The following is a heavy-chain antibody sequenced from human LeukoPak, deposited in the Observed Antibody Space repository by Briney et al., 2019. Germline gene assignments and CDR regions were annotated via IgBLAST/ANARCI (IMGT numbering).Heavy chain of an antibody. CDR1: GGSISSSNW. CDR2: IYHSGST. J-gene: IGHJ1*01. Sequence: KSSETLSLTCAVSGGSISSSNWWSWVRQPPGKGLEWIGEIYHSGSTNYNPSLKSRVTISVDKSKNQFSLKLSSVTAADTAVYYCASSRIAVAGFQHWGQGTLVTVSS. D-gene: IGHD6-19*01. CDR3: ASSRIAVAGFQH. V-gene: IGHV4-4*02.